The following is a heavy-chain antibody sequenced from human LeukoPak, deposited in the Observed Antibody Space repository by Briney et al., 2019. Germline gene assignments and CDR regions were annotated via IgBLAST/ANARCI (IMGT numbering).Heavy chain of an antibody. CDR1: GYTFTGYY. CDR3: ARVRGLRFLEWLLGY. J-gene: IGHJ4*02. CDR2: INPNSGGT. V-gene: IGHV1-2*02. Sequence: GASVKVSCKASGYTFTGYYMHWVRQAPGQGLEWMGWINPNSGGTNYAQKFQGRVTMTRDTSISTAYMELSRLRSDDTAVYYCARVRGLRFLEWLLGYWGQGTLVTVSS. D-gene: IGHD3-3*01.